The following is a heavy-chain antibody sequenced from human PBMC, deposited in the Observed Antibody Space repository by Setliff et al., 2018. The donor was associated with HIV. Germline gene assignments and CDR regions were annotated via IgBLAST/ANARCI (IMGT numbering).Heavy chain of an antibody. D-gene: IGHD3-3*01. J-gene: IGHJ3*02. CDR1: GGSISSGGYY. CDR2: IYYSGST. CDR3: ARESRNDFWSGYYRTFDI. V-gene: IGHV4-31*03. Sequence: SETLSLTCTVSGGSISSGGYYWSWIRQHPGKGLGWIGYIYYSGSTYYNPSLRSRVTISVDTSKNQFSLKLSSVTAADTAIYFCARESRNDFWSGYYRTFDIWGQGTMVTVSS.